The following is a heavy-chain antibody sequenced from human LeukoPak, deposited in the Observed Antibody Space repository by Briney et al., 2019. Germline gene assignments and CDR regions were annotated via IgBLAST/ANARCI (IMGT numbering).Heavy chain of an antibody. CDR2: ISGNSGNI. Sequence: GASVKVSCKASGYTFTSYAISWVRQAPGQGLEWMGWISGNSGNINYVQKFQGRVTMTTDTSTSTAFMELRSLRSDDTAVYYCARDLRYYDSGGYTFDYWGQGTLVTVSS. J-gene: IGHJ4*02. D-gene: IGHD3-22*01. CDR1: GYTFTSYA. CDR3: ARDLRYYDSGGYTFDY. V-gene: IGHV1-18*01.